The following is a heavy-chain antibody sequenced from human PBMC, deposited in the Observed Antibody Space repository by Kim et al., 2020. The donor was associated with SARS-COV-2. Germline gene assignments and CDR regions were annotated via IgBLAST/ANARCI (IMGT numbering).Heavy chain of an antibody. Sequence: SQTLSLTCVISDDRVSSESAGWNWIRQSPSRGLEWLGRTSFRSKSWTDYGTSVKGRIYISPDTSRNLFSLQLQHVTPDYTPVYYCARETDGYNPFDTCCQ. V-gene: IGHV6-1*01. D-gene: IGHD5-12*01. CDR2: TSFRSKSWT. J-gene: IGHJ4*02. CDR3: ARETDGYNPFDT. CDR1: DDRVSSESAG.